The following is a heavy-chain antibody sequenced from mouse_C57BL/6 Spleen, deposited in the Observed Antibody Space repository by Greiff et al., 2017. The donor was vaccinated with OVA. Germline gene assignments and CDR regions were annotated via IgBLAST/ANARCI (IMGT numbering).Heavy chain of an antibody. Sequence: EVKVVESGGGLVKPGGSLKLSCAASGFTFSDYGMHWVRQAPEKGLEWVAYISSGSSTIYYADTVKGRFTISRDNAKNTLFLQMTSLRSEDTAMYYCAREPWAYWGQGTLVTVSA. J-gene: IGHJ3*01. CDR1: GFTFSDYG. CDR3: AREPWAY. CDR2: ISSGSSTI. D-gene: IGHD6-1*01. V-gene: IGHV5-17*01.